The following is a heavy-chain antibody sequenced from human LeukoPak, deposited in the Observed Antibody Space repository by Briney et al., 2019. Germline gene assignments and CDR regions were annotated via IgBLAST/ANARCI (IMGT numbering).Heavy chain of an antibody. D-gene: IGHD6-13*01. CDR2: IWYDGRNK. Sequence: SGGSLRLSCAASGFTFSSYGMHWVRQAPGKGLEWVAVIWYDGRNKYYEDSVKGRFTISRDNSKNTLYLQMNSLRGEDTAVYYCAKEYSSSWPFDYWGQGTLVTVSS. V-gene: IGHV3-30*02. CDR3: AKEYSSSWPFDY. J-gene: IGHJ4*02. CDR1: GFTFSSYG.